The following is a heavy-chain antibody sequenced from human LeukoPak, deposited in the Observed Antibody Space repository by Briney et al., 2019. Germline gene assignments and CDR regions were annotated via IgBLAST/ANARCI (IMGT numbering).Heavy chain of an antibody. V-gene: IGHV4-38-2*02. CDR1: AYSISSGYY. D-gene: IGHD6-13*01. Sequence: SETLSLTCAVSAYSISSGYYWGWIRQPPGKGLEWIGSIYHSGSTYYNPSLKSRVTISVDTSKNQFSLKLSSVTAADTAVYYCARETAAPDLHFDYWGQGTLVTVSS. CDR3: ARETAAPDLHFDY. CDR2: IYHSGST. J-gene: IGHJ4*02.